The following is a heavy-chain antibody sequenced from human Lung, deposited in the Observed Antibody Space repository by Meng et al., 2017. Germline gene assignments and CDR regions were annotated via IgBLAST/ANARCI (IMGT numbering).Heavy chain of an antibody. CDR1: GGSFSDYY. CDR2: INHSGST. V-gene: IGHV4-34*01. CDR3: ARGPTTMAHDFDY. J-gene: IGHJ4*02. Sequence: QLQQWGAGLLKPSETLSLTCVVSGGSFSDYYWSWIRQPPGKGLEWIGEINHSGSTNYNPSLESRATISVDTSQNNLSLKLSSVTAADSAVYYCARGPTTMAHDFDYWGQGTQVTVSS. D-gene: IGHD4-11*01.